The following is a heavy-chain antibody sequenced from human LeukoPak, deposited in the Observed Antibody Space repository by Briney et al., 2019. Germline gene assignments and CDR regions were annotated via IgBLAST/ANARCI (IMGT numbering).Heavy chain of an antibody. CDR1: GFTFSSYA. V-gene: IGHV3-23*01. CDR2: ISGSGGST. J-gene: IGHJ3*02. D-gene: IGHD3-10*01. CDR3: AIPRDFYYYGSGSYFVDAFDI. Sequence: GGSLRLSCAASGFTFSSYAMSWVRQAPGKGLEWVSAISGSGGSTYYADSMKGRFTISRDNSKNTLYLQMNSLRAEDTAVYYCAIPRDFYYYGSGSYFVDAFDIWGQETMVTVSS.